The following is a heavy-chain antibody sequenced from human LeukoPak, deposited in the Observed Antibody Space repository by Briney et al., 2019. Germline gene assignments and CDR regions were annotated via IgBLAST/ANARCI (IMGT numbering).Heavy chain of an antibody. CDR2: IYSGGST. CDR1: GFIVSSNY. D-gene: IGHD5-24*01. V-gene: IGHV3-53*01. Sequence: GGSLRLSCAASGFIVSSNYMSWVRQAPGEGLEWVSIIYSGGSTFYADSVKGRFTISRDNSKNTLYLQMNSLRDEDTAVYYCARDGYSAEYFQHWGQGTLVTVSS. J-gene: IGHJ1*01. CDR3: ARDGYSAEYFQH.